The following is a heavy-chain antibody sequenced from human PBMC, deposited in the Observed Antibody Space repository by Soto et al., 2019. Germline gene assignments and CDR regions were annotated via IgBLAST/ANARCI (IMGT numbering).Heavy chain of an antibody. CDR3: AKASDDYTMDV. CDR1: GYTFTDYF. D-gene: IGHD2-21*02. Sequence: QAPLVQSGAEVKKSGASVKVSCKASGYTFTDYFVHWVRQAPRHGPEWMGWTNPKSGATKYAPRFQGRVTMTRDTSISTAYLEVSGLKFDDMAVYYCAKASDDYTMDVWGQGTPVTVSS. V-gene: IGHV1-2*02. J-gene: IGHJ6*02. CDR2: TNPKSGAT.